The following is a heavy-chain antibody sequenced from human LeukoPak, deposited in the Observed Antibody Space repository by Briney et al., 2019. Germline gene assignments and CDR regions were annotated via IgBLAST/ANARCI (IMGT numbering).Heavy chain of an antibody. Sequence: PGGSLRLSCAASGFTFSDYYMSWVRQAPGKGLEWVSYISSDGSTIYYADSVKGRFTISRDNAKNSLYLQMNSLRAEDTAVYYCARVLSFVQWLLFGQGRDVGAFDIWGQGTMVTVSS. J-gene: IGHJ3*02. CDR2: ISSDGSTI. CDR1: GFTFSDYY. D-gene: IGHD5-12*01. CDR3: ARVLSFVQWLLFGQGRDVGAFDI. V-gene: IGHV3-11*04.